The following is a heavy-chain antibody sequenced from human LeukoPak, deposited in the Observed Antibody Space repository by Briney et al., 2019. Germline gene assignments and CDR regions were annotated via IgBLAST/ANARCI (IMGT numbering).Heavy chain of an antibody. CDR2: IYHSGST. Sequence: SETLSLTCTVSGGSISSSSYYWGWIRQPPGKGLEWIGNIYHSGSTYYNPSLKSRVTISVDTSKNQFSLKLSSVTATDTAVYYCTRPYYYGSGSPDYWGQGTLVTVSS. CDR3: TRPYYYGSGSPDY. J-gene: IGHJ4*02. V-gene: IGHV4-39*07. D-gene: IGHD3-22*01. CDR1: GGSISSSSYY.